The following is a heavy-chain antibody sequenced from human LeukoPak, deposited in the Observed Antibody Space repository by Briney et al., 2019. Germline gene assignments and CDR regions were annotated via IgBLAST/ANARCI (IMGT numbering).Heavy chain of an antibody. CDR1: GGSFSGYY. CDR2: INHSGST. V-gene: IGHV4-34*01. CDR3: VDFVFEY. Sequence: SETLSLTCAVYGGSFSGYYWSWIRQPPGKGLEWIGEINHSGSTNYNPSLKSRVTMSVDTSKNQFSLKLSSVTAADTAVYYCVDFVFEYWGQGTLVTVSS. J-gene: IGHJ4*02.